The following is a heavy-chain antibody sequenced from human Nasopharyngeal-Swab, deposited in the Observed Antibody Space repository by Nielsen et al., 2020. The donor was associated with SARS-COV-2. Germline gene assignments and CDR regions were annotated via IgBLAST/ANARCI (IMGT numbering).Heavy chain of an antibody. D-gene: IGHD4-17*01. J-gene: IGHJ4*02. CDR3: ARNSPTDYGDYQSDFDH. Sequence: SETLSLTCTVSGGSISSYYWSWIRQPPGKGLEWIGYIYYSGSTNYNPSLKSRVTISVDTSKNQFSLKLSSVTAADTAVYYCARNSPTDYGDYQSDFDHWGQGTLVTVSS. CDR1: GGSISSYY. V-gene: IGHV4-59*01. CDR2: IYYSGST.